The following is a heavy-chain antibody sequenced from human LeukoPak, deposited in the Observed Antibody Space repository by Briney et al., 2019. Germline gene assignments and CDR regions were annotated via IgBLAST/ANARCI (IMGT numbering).Heavy chain of an antibody. V-gene: IGHV3-21*01. CDR3: ARLGGIVVVPAAMFDY. CDR1: GFTFSSYS. D-gene: IGHD2-2*01. Sequence: GGSLRLSCAASGFTFSSYSMNWVRQAPGKGLEWVSSISGSSSYIYYADSVKCRFTISRDNAKNSLYLQMNSLRAEDTAVYYCARLGGIVVVPAAMFDYWVQATRVTVSS. J-gene: IGHJ4*02. CDR2: ISGSSSYI.